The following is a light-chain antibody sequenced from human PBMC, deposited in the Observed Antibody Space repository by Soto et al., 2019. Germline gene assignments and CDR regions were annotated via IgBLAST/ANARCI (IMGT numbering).Light chain of an antibody. CDR2: DAS. CDR1: QDISNY. CDR3: QQYDNLPTLT. Sequence: DVQMTQSPSSLSASVGDRVTITCQASQDISNYLNWYQQKPAKAPKLLIYDASNLETGVASRFSGSGAGTDFTFSISSLQPEDIATYYCQQYDNLPTLTFGGGTKVEIK. V-gene: IGKV1-33*01. J-gene: IGKJ4*01.